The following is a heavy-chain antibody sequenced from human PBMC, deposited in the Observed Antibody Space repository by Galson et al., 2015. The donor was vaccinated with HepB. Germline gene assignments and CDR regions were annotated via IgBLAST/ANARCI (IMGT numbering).Heavy chain of an antibody. Sequence: SLRLSCAAAGFTFSDYYMSWIRQAPGKGLEWVSYISSSGGSRYADSVKGRFTISRDNARNSLYLQMSSLKAADTAVYYCAGAACGGDCCGDYMGVWGNGTSVTVSS. D-gene: IGHD2-21*01. CDR3: AGAACGGDCCGDYMGV. V-gene: IGHV3-11*01. CDR2: ISSSGGSR. CDR1: GFTFSDYY. J-gene: IGHJ6*03.